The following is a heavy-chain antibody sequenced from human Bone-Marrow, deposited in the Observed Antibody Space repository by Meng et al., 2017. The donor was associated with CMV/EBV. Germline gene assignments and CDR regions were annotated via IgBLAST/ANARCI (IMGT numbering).Heavy chain of an antibody. V-gene: IGHV4-59*01. CDR1: DGSISSYY. D-gene: IGHD1-20*01. CDR3: ARDSGITGTNIDY. CDR2: IYYSGST. J-gene: IGHJ4*02. Sequence: SEPLSLTCTVSDGSISSYYWTWIRQPPGKGLEWIGYIYYSGSTNYNPSLKSRVTISVDTSKNQFSLKLSFVTAADTAVYYCARDSGITGTNIDYWGQGTLVTVSS.